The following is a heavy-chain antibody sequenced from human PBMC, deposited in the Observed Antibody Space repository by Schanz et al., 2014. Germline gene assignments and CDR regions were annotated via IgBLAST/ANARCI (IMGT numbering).Heavy chain of an antibody. D-gene: IGHD3-10*01. J-gene: IGHJ4*02. CDR3: TADLWFGAVWGVW. Sequence: EVQLVESGGGLVKPGGSLRLSCATSGFTLNNAWMNWVRQAPGKGLQWVARIKSKTDGGTRDYAAPVKGRFTISTDDSKNTVYLQVTSLHTEDTAVYYCTADLWFGAVWGVWWGQGTLVTVSS. V-gene: IGHV3-15*01. CDR2: IKSKTDGGTR. CDR1: GFTLNNAW.